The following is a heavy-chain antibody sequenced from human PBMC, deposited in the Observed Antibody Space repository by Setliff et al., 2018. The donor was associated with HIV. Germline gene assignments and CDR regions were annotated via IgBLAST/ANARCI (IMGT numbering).Heavy chain of an antibody. Sequence: LSLTCTVSGGSISSGSYYWSWIRQPAGKGLEWIGHIYTSGSTNYNPSLKSRVTVSVDTSKNQFSLKLSSVTAADTAVYYCARTDWARTSYYYYYGMNVWGQGTTVTVSS. CDR2: IYTSGST. J-gene: IGHJ6*02. CDR3: ARTDWARTSYYYYYGMNV. CDR1: GGSISSGSYY. V-gene: IGHV4-61*09. D-gene: IGHD3-9*01.